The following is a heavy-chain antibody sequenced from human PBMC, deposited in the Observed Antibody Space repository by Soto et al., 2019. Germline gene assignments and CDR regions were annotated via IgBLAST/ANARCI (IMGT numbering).Heavy chain of an antibody. CDR1: GFSFRTTW. Sequence: EVQLVVSGGGLVKPGGSLRLSCEASGFSFRTTWMAWVRQAPGKGLEWVGRIKSKSAGETTDYADPVKGRFTISRDDSKDTLYLHMDSLETGDTAVYYCSTGSPFSGSVFDYWGQGTLVTVSS. D-gene: IGHD1-26*01. CDR2: IKSKSAGETT. J-gene: IGHJ4*02. V-gene: IGHV3-15*05. CDR3: STGSPFSGSVFDY.